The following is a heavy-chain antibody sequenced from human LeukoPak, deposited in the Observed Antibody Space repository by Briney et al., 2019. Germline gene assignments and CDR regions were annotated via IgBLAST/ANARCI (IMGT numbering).Heavy chain of an antibody. V-gene: IGHV3-21*01. Sequence: KSGGSLRLSCAASGFTFSSYSMNWVRQAPGKGLEWVSSISSSSSYIYYADSVKGRFTISRDNAKNSLYLQMNSLRAEDTAVHYCARDPAAWSTENYWGQGTLVTVSS. D-gene: IGHD6-13*01. CDR2: ISSSSSYI. CDR3: ARDPAAWSTENY. CDR1: GFTFSSYS. J-gene: IGHJ4*02.